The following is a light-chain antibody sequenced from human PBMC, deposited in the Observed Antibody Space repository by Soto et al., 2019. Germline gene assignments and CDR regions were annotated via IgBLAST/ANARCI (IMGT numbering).Light chain of an antibody. CDR2: GVS. Sequence: EIVMTQSPATLSVSPGERATLSCRASQSVSSNLAWYQQKPGQAPRLLIYGVSTRATGIPARFSGSGSGTEFTLTINRLEPEDFAVYYCQQYFASSWTYGQGTKVDIK. V-gene: IGKV3-15*01. CDR3: QQYFASSWT. CDR1: QSVSSN. J-gene: IGKJ1*01.